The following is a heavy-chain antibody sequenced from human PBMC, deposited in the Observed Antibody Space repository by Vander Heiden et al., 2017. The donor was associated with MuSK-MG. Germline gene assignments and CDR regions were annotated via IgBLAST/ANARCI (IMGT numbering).Heavy chain of an antibody. D-gene: IGHD2-15*01. CDR2: IKQDGSEK. V-gene: IGHV3-7*03. J-gene: IGHJ3*02. CDR1: GFTFSSYW. CDR3: ARHMSSGGTNDAFDI. Sequence: EVQLVESGGGLVQPGGSLRLSCAASGFTFSSYWMSWVRQAPGKGLEWVANIKQDGSEKYYVDSVKGRFTISRDNAKNSLYLQMNSLRAEDTAVYYCARHMSSGGTNDAFDIWGQGTMVTVSS.